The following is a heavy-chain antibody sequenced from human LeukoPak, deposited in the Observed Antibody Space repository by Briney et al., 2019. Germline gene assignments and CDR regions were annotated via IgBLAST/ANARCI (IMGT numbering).Heavy chain of an antibody. CDR3: ASLTLYCSGGSCYSREAFDI. D-gene: IGHD2-15*01. CDR2: ISYDGSNK. Sequence: GGSLRLSCAASGFTFSSYAMHWVRQAPGKGLEWVAVISYDGSNKYYADSVKGRFTISRDNSKNTLYLQMNSLRAEDTAVYYCASLTLYCSGGSCYSREAFDIWGQGTMVTVSS. CDR1: GFTFSSYA. J-gene: IGHJ3*02. V-gene: IGHV3-30-3*01.